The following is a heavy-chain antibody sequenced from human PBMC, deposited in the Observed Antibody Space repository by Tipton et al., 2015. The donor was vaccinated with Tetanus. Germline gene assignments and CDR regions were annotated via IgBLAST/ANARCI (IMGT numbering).Heavy chain of an antibody. CDR1: GGSISSYY. CDR3: ANVAAAGRVYYFDY. D-gene: IGHD6-13*01. Sequence: LRLSCTVSGGSISSYYWGWIRQPPGKGLEWIGSIYYSGSTYYNPSLKSRVTISVDTSKNQFSLKLSSVTAADTAVYYCANVAAAGRVYYFDYWGQGTLVTVSS. CDR2: IYYSGST. J-gene: IGHJ4*02. V-gene: IGHV4-39*01.